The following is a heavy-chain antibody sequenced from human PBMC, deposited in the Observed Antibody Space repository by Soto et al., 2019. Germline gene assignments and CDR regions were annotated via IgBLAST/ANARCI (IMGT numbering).Heavy chain of an antibody. V-gene: IGHV4-4*07. CDR2: IYSSGST. J-gene: IGHJ5*02. Sequence: SETLRHTNTVTGGDIDSYDSPWIRQPAGKGLEWIGRIYSSGSTKYNPSLQSRVTMSLDTSKNQFSLRLTSVTAADTAVYYCARGQRFSDWFDPWGQGTFVTGSS. CDR1: GGDIDSYD. D-gene: IGHD3-3*01. CDR3: ARGQRFSDWFDP.